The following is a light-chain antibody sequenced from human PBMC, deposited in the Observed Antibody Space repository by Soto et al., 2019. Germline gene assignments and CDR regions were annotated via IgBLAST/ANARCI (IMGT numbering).Light chain of an antibody. CDR1: QVSATY. V-gene: IGKV1-39*01. CDR3: RPSYSTPPCT. Sequence: DVHITLSPSSLSASVGDRVTITCRASQVSATYVNWYLQKRGKAPKLLIYAASNVQSGVPSRFSGSGSGTDFTLTISSLQPEDFATYFCRPSYSTPPCTFGQGTKLDIK. CDR2: AAS. J-gene: IGKJ1*01.